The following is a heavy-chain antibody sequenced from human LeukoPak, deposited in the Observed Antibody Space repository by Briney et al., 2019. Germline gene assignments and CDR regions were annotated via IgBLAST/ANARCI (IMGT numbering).Heavy chain of an antibody. CDR2: ISSSSSYI. CDR1: GFTFSSYS. Sequence: GGSLRLSCAASGFTFSSYSMNWVRQAPGKGLEWVSSISSSSSYIYYADSVKGRFTISRDNAKNSLYLQMNSLRAEDTAVYYCARDRQLAVVAADVWGKGTTVTISS. V-gene: IGHV3-21*01. CDR3: ARDRQLAVVAADV. D-gene: IGHD2-15*01. J-gene: IGHJ6*04.